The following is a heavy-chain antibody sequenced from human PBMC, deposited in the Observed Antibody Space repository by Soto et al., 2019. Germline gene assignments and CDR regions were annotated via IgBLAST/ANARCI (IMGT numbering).Heavy chain of an antibody. CDR3: AREVYCSGGSCLGPYNWFDP. Sequence: PSETLSLTCTVSGGSISSGGYYWSWIRQHPGKGLEWIGYIYYSGSTYYNPSLKSRVTISVDTSKNQFSLKLSSVTAADTAVYYCAREVYCSGGSCLGPYNWFDPWGQGTLVTVSS. CDR1: GGSISSGGYY. CDR2: IYYSGST. J-gene: IGHJ5*02. V-gene: IGHV4-31*03. D-gene: IGHD2-15*01.